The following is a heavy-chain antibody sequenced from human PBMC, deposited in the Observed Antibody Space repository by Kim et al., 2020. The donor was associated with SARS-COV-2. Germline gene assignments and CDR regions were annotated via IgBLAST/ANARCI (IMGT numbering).Heavy chain of an antibody. D-gene: IGHD5-18*01. V-gene: IGHV3-23*01. CDR3: ARDPSGYSYGYHWYFDL. Sequence: VKGRFTSSRDNSKNTLYLQMNSLRAEDTAVYYCARDPSGYSYGYHWYFDLWGRGTLVTVSS. J-gene: IGHJ2*01.